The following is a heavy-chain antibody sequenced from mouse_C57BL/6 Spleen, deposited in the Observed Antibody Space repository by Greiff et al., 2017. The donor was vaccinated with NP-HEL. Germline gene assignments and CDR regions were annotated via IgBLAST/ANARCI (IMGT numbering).Heavy chain of an antibody. CDR3: ARGNSNYYFDY. D-gene: IGHD2-5*01. Sequence: QVQLQQSGPELVKPGASVKISCKASGYAFSSSWMNWVKQRPGKGLEWIGRIYPGDGDTNYNGKFKGKATLTADKSSSTAYMQLSSLTSEDSAVYFCARGNSNYYFDYWGKGTTLTVSS. CDR2: IYPGDGDT. J-gene: IGHJ2*01. V-gene: IGHV1-82*01. CDR1: GYAFSSSW.